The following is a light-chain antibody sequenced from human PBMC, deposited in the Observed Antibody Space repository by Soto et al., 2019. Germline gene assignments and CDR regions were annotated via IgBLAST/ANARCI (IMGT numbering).Light chain of an antibody. CDR1: QSVSSY. CDR3: QQRSNWPPLT. J-gene: IGKJ4*01. Sequence: EIVLTQSPATLSLSPGERATLSCRASQSVSSYLAGYQQKPGQAPRLLIYDASTRATGIPARFSGSGSGTDFTLTISSLEPEDFAVYYCQQRSNWPPLTFGGGTKVEIK. CDR2: DAS. V-gene: IGKV3-11*01.